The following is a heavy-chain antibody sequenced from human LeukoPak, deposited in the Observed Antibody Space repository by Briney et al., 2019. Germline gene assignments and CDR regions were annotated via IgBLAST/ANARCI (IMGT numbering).Heavy chain of an antibody. Sequence: GGSLRLSCAASGFTFSSYALHWVRQAPGKGLEWVAVISYDGSNKYYADSVKGRFSISRDNSKNTLYLQMNSLRPEDTAVYYCARSRPATAILAHWGQGTLVTVSS. CDR3: ARSRPATAILAH. V-gene: IGHV3-30*04. J-gene: IGHJ5*02. D-gene: IGHD2-2*02. CDR1: GFTFSSYA. CDR2: ISYDGSNK.